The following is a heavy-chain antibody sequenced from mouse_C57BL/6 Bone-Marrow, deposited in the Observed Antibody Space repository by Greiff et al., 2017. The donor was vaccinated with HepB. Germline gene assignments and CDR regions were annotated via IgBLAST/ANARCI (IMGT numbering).Heavy chain of an antibody. V-gene: IGHV1-5*01. D-gene: IGHD1-1*01. CDR1: GYTFTSYW. CDR2: IYPGNSDT. Sequence: EVQLQQSGTVLARPGASVKMSCKTSGYTFTSYWMHWVKQRPGQGLEWIGAIYPGNSDTSYNQKFKGKAKLTAVTSASTAYMELSSLTNEDSAVYYCTREGHYYGSSYDAMDYWGQGTSVTVSS. CDR3: TREGHYYGSSYDAMDY. J-gene: IGHJ4*01.